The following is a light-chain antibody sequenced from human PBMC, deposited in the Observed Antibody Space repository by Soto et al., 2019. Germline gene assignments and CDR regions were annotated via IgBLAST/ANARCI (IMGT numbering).Light chain of an antibody. V-gene: IGLV2-23*01. CDR3: CSFAGSSTPYV. J-gene: IGLJ1*01. Sequence: QSVLTQTASVSGSPGHSITISCTGTSSDVGSYNLVSWYQHHPGKAPKLIIYEGSKRPSGVSNRFSGSKSGNTASLTISGLQAEDEADYYCCSFAGSSTPYVFGTGTKLTVL. CDR2: EGS. CDR1: SSDVGSYNL.